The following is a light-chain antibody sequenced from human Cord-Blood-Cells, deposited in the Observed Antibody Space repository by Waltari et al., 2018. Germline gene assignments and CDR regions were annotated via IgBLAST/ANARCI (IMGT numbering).Light chain of an antibody. J-gene: IGLJ3*02. V-gene: IGLV2-14*01. Sequence: QSALTQPASVSGSPGQSITISCTGTSSDVGGYNYVSWYQQHPGKAPKLMIYDVSKRPSGVSNRFSGSKPGDTASLTISGLQAEGEADYYCSSYTSSSTWVFGGGTKLTVL. CDR1: SSDVGGYNY. CDR3: SSYTSSSTWV. CDR2: DVS.